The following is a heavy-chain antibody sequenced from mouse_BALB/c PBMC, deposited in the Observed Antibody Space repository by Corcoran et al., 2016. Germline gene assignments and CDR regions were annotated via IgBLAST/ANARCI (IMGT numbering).Heavy chain of an antibody. CDR1: GYSFTSYY. Sequence: QVQLQQSGPELVKPGASVKISCKASGYSFTSYYIHWVKQRPGQGLEWIGWIFPGSGNTKYNEKFKGKATLTADTSFSTAYMQLSSLTSEDSAVYFCARGTVVHWYFDVWGAGTTVTVSS. V-gene: IGHV1-66*01. J-gene: IGHJ1*01. CDR2: IFPGSGNT. D-gene: IGHD1-1*01. CDR3: ARGTVVHWYFDV.